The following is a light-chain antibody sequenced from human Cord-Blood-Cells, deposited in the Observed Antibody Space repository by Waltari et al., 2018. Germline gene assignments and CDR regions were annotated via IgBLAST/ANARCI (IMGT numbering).Light chain of an antibody. CDR3: SSYTSSSTLKV. V-gene: IGLV2-14*01. J-gene: IGLJ2*01. Sequence: QSALTQPASVSGSPAQSITTSCTGTSSDVGGYNYFSCYQQHPGKAPKLMIYDVSNRPSGVSNRFSGSKSGNTASLTISGLQAEDEADYYCSSYTSSSTLKVFGGGTKLTVL. CDR1: SSDVGGYNY. CDR2: DVS.